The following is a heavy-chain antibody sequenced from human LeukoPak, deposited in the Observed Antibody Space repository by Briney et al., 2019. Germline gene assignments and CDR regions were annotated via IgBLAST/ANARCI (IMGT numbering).Heavy chain of an antibody. CDR1: GFTFDDYA. D-gene: IGHD2-2*02. CDR2: ISWNSGSI. CDR3: AKGNLEYCSSTSCYNDWFDP. J-gene: IGHJ5*02. Sequence: GGSLRLSCAASGFTFDDYAMHWVRQAPGKGLEWVSGISWNSGSIGYADSVKGRFTISRDNAKNSLYLQMNSLRAEDMALYYCAKGNLEYCSSTSCYNDWFDPWGQGTLVTVSS. V-gene: IGHV3-9*03.